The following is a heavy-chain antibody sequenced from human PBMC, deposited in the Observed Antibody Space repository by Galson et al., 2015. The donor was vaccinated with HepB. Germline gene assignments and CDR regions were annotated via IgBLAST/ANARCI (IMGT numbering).Heavy chain of an antibody. J-gene: IGHJ6*02. CDR3: AQDLTYYYGSGSYFVGMDA. CDR1: GFTSEDYA. CDR2: ISWRSDFT. V-gene: IGHV3-9*02. Sequence: SLRLSCAASGFTSEDYAMHWVRQVPGKGLEWVSGISWRSDFTGYADSVRGRFTISRDNAKYSLYLQMNSLRTEDTALYYCAQDLTYYYGSGSYFVGMDAWGQGTTVTVS. D-gene: IGHD3-10*01.